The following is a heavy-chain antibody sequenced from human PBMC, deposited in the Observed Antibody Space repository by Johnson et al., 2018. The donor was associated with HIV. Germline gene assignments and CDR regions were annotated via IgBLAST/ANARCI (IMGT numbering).Heavy chain of an antibody. Sequence: VQLVESGGGLIQPGGSLRLSCAASGFTVSSNYMSWVRQAPGKGLEWVSVIYSGGSTYYADSVKGRFTISRDNSKNTLSLQMNSLRAEDTAVYYCARAPYYDILTGYYPGALDIWGQGTMVTVSS. CDR3: ARAPYYDILTGYYPGALDI. V-gene: IGHV3-53*01. J-gene: IGHJ3*02. CDR1: GFTVSSNY. CDR2: IYSGGST. D-gene: IGHD3-9*01.